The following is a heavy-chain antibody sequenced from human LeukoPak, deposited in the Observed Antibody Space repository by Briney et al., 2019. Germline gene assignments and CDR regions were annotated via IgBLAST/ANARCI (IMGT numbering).Heavy chain of an antibody. V-gene: IGHV4-39*01. CDR3: ARLRFSSGWNFDY. CDR2: IYYSGNT. D-gene: IGHD6-19*01. CDR1: GGSISSSSYY. J-gene: IGHJ4*02. Sequence: SETLSLTCVVSGGSISSSSYYWGWLRQPPGKGLEWIGSIYYSGNTYYNPSLKSRVTISVDTSKNQFSLNLSSVTAADTAVYYCARLRFSSGWNFDYWGQGTLVTVSS.